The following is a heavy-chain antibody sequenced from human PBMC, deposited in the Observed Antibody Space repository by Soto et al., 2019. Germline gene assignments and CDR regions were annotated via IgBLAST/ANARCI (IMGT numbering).Heavy chain of an antibody. CDR3: ARLDIVATITSWVNDY. V-gene: IGHV5-51*01. J-gene: IGHJ4*02. D-gene: IGHD5-12*01. CDR2: IYPGDSGT. CDR1: GYSFTSYW. Sequence: GESLKISCKGSGYSFTSYWIGWVRQMPGKGLEWMGIIYPGDSGTRYSPSFQGQVTISADKSISTAYLQWSSLKASDTAMYYCARLDIVATITSWVNDYWGQGTLVTVSS.